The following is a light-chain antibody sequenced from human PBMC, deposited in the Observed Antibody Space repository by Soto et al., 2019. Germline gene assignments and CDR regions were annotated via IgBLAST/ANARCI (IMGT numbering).Light chain of an antibody. Sequence: DIQMTQSPSSLSASVGDRVTITCRASQGISNYLAWYQQKPGRVPKLLIYAASTLQSRVPSRFNGSGSGTDFTLTISSLQPEDVATYYCQRYNSAPQTFGQGTKVEIK. CDR2: AAS. CDR1: QGISNY. CDR3: QRYNSAPQT. V-gene: IGKV1-27*01. J-gene: IGKJ1*01.